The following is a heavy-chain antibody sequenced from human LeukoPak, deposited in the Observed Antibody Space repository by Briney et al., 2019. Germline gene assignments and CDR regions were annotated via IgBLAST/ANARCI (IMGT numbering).Heavy chain of an antibody. CDR2: IYNSGST. D-gene: IGHD5-18*01. Sequence: SETLSLTCTVPGGSVSSEGYYWSWIRQPPGKGLEWIGYIYNSGSTNYNPSLKSRVTISVDTSKNQFSLKLSSVTAADTAVYYCARRGGYKYGYNYWGQGILVTVSS. CDR1: GGSVSSEGYY. V-gene: IGHV4-61*08. J-gene: IGHJ4*02. CDR3: ARRGGYKYGYNY.